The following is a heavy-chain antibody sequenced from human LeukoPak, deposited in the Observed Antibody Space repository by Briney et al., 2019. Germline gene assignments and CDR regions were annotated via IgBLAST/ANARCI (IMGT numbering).Heavy chain of an antibody. J-gene: IGHJ4*02. V-gene: IGHV3-9*01. D-gene: IGHD3-10*01. CDR2: ISWHSGSV. CDR1: GFTVSSNY. Sequence: GGSLRLSCAASGFTVSSNYMSWVRQAPGKGLEWVSGISWHSGSVGYADSVKGRFTISRDNAKNSLYLQMNSLRAEDTALYYCAKDNGPYGSGSYLYYFDDWGQGTMVTVSS. CDR3: AKDNGPYGSGSYLYYFDD.